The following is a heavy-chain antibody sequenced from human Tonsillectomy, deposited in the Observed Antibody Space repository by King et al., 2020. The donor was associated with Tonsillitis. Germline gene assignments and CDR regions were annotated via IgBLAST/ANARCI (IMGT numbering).Heavy chain of an antibody. J-gene: IGHJ4*02. CDR2: IYHGGST. V-gene: IGHV4-4*02. D-gene: IGHD6-19*01. Sequence: VQLQESGPGLVKPSGTLSFTCAVSGGSISSSNWWSWVRQPPGKGLEWIGEIYHGGSTNYNPSLKSRVTISLDKSKNQFSLKLISVTPADTAVYYCAREAEFGSSGWYPFDYWGQGTLVTVSS. CDR3: AREAEFGSSGWYPFDY. CDR1: GGSISSSNW.